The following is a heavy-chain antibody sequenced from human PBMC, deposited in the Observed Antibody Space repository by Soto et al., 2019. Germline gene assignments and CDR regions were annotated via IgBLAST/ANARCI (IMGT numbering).Heavy chain of an antibody. J-gene: IGHJ4*02. V-gene: IGHV1-69*12. CDR3: ARELGAVAVAGGAFAY. CDR1: GGTFSSYA. CDR2: IIPMFGTA. D-gene: IGHD6-19*01. Sequence: QVQLVQSGAEVKKPGSSVKVSCKASGGTFSSYATSWVRQAPGQGLEWMGGIIPMFGTAHYAQKFQGRVTIAADESTSTAYMELSSLRSEDTAVYYCARELGAVAVAGGAFAYWGQGSLVIVSS.